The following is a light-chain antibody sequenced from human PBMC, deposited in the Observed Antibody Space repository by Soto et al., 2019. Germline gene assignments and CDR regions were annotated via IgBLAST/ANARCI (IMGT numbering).Light chain of an antibody. CDR2: EVS. CDR1: TNDVGGYTY. Sequence: HSALTQPPSASGSPGQSVTISCTGTTNDVGGYTYVSWYQQHPGKAPKLMIYEVSKRPSGVPDRFSGSRSGNTASLIVSGLQAEDEADYYCSSYVGNDNSLVFGPRTKLTVL. CDR3: SSYVGNDNSLV. J-gene: IGLJ1*01. V-gene: IGLV2-8*01.